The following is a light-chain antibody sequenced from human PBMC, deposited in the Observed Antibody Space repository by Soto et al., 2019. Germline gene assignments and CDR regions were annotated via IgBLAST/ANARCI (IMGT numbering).Light chain of an antibody. Sequence: QSVLTQPPSASGTPGQRVTISCSGSSSNIGRNTVNWYQHLPGMAPKLLIYSNNQRPSGVPDRFSGSKSGTSASLAISGLQSEDEADYYCAGWDDSLNGYVFGTGTKVTVL. J-gene: IGLJ1*01. CDR2: SNN. V-gene: IGLV1-44*01. CDR3: AGWDDSLNGYV. CDR1: SSNIGRNT.